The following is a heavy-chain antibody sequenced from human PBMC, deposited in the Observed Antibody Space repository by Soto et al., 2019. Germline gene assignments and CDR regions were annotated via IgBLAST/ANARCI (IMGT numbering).Heavy chain of an antibody. CDR2: ISSSSSTI. CDR1: GFTFSSYS. D-gene: IGHD2-2*01. CDR3: ARDASSTYYYYYGMDV. Sequence: EVQLVESGGGLVQPGGSLRLSCAASGFTFSSYSMNWVRQAPGKGLEWVSYISSSSSTIYYADSVKGRFTISRDNAKNSLYLQMNSLRDEDTAVYYCARDASSTYYYYYGMDVWGQGTTVTVSS. J-gene: IGHJ6*02. V-gene: IGHV3-48*02.